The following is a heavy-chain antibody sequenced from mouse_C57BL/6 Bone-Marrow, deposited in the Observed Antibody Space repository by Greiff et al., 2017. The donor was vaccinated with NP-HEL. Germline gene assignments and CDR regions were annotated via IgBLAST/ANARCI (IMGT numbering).Heavy chain of an antibody. CDR1: GYTFTSYG. Sequence: QVQLQQSGAELARPGASVKLSCKASGYTFTSYGISWVKQRTGQGLEWIGEIYPRSGNTYYNEKLKGKATLTADKSSSTAYMELRSLTSEYSAVDFCARDPYYYGSSPFAYWGQGTLVTVSA. J-gene: IGHJ3*01. V-gene: IGHV1-81*01. D-gene: IGHD1-1*01. CDR2: IYPRSGNT. CDR3: ARDPYYYGSSPFAY.